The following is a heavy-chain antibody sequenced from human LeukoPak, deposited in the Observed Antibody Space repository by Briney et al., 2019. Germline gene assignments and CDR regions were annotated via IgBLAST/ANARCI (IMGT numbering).Heavy chain of an antibody. D-gene: IGHD4-11*01. Sequence: SVKVSCKASGGTFSSYAISWVRQAPGQGLEWMGGIIPIFGTANYAQKFQGRVTITADDSTSTAYMELSSLRSEDTAVYYCARGATVSGAGYYYYMDVWGKGTTVTVSS. V-gene: IGHV1-69*13. J-gene: IGHJ6*03. CDR1: GGTFSSYA. CDR3: ARGATVSGAGYYYYMDV. CDR2: IIPIFGTA.